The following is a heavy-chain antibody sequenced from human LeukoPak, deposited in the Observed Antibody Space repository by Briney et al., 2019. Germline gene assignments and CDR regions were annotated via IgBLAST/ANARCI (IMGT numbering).Heavy chain of an antibody. D-gene: IGHD3-10*01. J-gene: IGHJ4*02. CDR3: AKGDYYGSGSSADY. V-gene: IGHV3-30*02. CDR1: GLTFNNYG. Sequence: GGSLRLSCAASGLTFNNYGMHWVRQAPGKGLEWVAFIRYDGINKYYADSVKGRLTIFRDNSKNTLYLQLNSLRGEDTAVYYCAKGDYYGSGSSADYWGQGTLVIVSS. CDR2: IRYDGINK.